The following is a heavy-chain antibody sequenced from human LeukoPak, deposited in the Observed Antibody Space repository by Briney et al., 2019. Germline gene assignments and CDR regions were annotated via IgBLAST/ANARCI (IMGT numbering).Heavy chain of an antibody. CDR2: IKSKTDGGTT. CDR1: GFTFTNAW. Sequence: GGSLRLSCAASGFTFTNAWMSWVRQAPGEGLEWVGRIKSKTDGGTTDYAAPVKGRFTISRDDSKSTVFLQMNSLKTEDTAVYYCTGRELQYDTHLVYWGQGTRVTVSS. CDR3: TGRELQYDTHLVY. V-gene: IGHV3-15*01. D-gene: IGHD4-11*01. J-gene: IGHJ4*02.